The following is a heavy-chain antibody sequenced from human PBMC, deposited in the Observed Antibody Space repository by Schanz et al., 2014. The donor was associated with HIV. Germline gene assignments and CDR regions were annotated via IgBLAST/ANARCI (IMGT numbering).Heavy chain of an antibody. CDR2: INPDNGGT. J-gene: IGHJ6*02. CDR1: GYTFTDYY. Sequence: QVQLVQSGPEVKKPGASVKVSCKASGYTFTDYYIHWVRQAPGQGLEWMGWINPDNGGTNYAQKFQGRVTMTRDTSISTAYMELSRLRSDDTAVYYCASDLSVYSSSSSVWGQGTTVTVSS. CDR3: ASDLSVYSSSSSV. D-gene: IGHD6-13*01. V-gene: IGHV1-2*02.